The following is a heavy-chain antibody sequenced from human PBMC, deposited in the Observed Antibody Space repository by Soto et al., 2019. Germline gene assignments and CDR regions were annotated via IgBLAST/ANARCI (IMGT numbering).Heavy chain of an antibody. Sequence: QVQLVQSGAEVKKPGSSVKVSCKASGGTFSSYAISWVRQAPGQGLEWMGGIIPIFGTANYAQKFQGRVTITADESTSTAYMELSSLRSEDTAVYYCERERFVNPARVGWGNYYYYGMDVWGQWTTVTVSS. V-gene: IGHV1-69*01. CDR2: IIPIFGTA. D-gene: IGHD5-18*01. J-gene: IGHJ6*02. CDR3: ERERFVNPARVGWGNYYYYGMDV. CDR1: GGTFSSYA.